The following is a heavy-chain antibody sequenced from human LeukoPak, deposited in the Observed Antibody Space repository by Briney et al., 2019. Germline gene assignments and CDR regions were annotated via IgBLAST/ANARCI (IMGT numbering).Heavy chain of an antibody. D-gene: IGHD4/OR15-4a*01. CDR2: IYYSGST. CDR1: GGSISSSSYY. Sequence: PSETLSLTCTVSGGSISSSSYYWGWIRQPPGKGLEWIGSIYYSGSTYYNPSLKSRVTISVDTSKNQFSLKLSTVTAADTAAYYCGYGGGLDYWGQGTLVTVSS. J-gene: IGHJ4*02. CDR3: GYGGGLDY. V-gene: IGHV4-39*01.